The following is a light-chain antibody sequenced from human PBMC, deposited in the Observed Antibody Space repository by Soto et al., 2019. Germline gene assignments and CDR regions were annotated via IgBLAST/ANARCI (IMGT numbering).Light chain of an antibody. V-gene: IGKV3-11*01. CDR2: DAS. J-gene: IGKJ5*01. CDR3: HHRYNWPPA. Sequence: EIVLTQSPATLSLSPGERATLSCRASQSVSNYLGWYQQRPGQAPRLLIYDASERATGIPARFSGSGSGTDFTLTINSLEPEDFAVYYCHHRYNWPPAFGQGTRLEIK. CDR1: QSVSNY.